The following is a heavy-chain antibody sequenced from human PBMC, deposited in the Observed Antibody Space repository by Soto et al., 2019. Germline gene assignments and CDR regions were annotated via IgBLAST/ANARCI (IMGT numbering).Heavy chain of an antibody. CDR3: ARTSGYSSPDNGFAP. Sequence: ASVKVSCKASGYTFTSYGISWVRQSPGQGLEWMGWISTYNGNTNNAQKFQGRVAVTTDTSTSPAYMELMNLRSDDTAVYYCARTSGYSSPDNGFAPGGRGPLVTVSS. D-gene: IGHD6-13*01. V-gene: IGHV1-18*01. CDR2: ISTYNGNT. J-gene: IGHJ5*02. CDR1: GYTFTSYG.